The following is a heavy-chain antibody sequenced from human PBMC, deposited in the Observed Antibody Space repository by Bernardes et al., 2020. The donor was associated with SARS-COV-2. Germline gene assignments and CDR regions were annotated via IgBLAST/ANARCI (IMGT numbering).Heavy chain of an antibody. CDR2: ISSSSSYI. V-gene: IGHV3-21*01. J-gene: IGHJ6*02. CDR1: GFTFSSYS. Sequence: GGSLILSCAASGFTFSSYSMNWVRQAPGKGLEWVSSISSSSSYIYYADSVKGRFTISRDNAKNSLYLQMNSLRAEDTAVYYCARDRGTPLLGHYYYGMDVWGQGTTVTVSS. D-gene: IGHD2-2*01. CDR3: ARDRGTPLLGHYYYGMDV.